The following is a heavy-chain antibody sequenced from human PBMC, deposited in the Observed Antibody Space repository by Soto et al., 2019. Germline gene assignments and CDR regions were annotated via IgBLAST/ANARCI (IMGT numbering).Heavy chain of an antibody. CDR1: GDSISSGGYY. V-gene: IGHV4-31*03. D-gene: IGHD3-3*01. CDR2: IYYSGST. CDR3: ARAPSIFGVAPNKIYYMDV. J-gene: IGHJ6*03. Sequence: SETLSLTCTVSGDSISSGGYYWSWIRQHPGKGLEWIGYIYYSGSTYYNPSLKSRVTISVDTSKNQFSLKLSSVTAADTAVYYCARAPSIFGVAPNKIYYMDVWGKGTTVTVSS.